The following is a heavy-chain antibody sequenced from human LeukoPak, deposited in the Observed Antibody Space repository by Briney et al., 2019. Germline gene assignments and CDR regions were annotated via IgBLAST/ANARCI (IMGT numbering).Heavy chain of an antibody. Sequence: GASVKVSCKASGYTFTSYGISWVRQAPGQGLEWMGWISAYNGNTNYAQKFQGRVTMTRDTSISTAYMELSRLRSDDTAVYYCARDSTYYDFWSGYWNGGWFDPWGQGTLVTVSS. D-gene: IGHD3-3*01. CDR2: ISAYNGNT. CDR1: GYTFTSYG. V-gene: IGHV1-18*01. J-gene: IGHJ5*02. CDR3: ARDSTYYDFWSGYWNGGWFDP.